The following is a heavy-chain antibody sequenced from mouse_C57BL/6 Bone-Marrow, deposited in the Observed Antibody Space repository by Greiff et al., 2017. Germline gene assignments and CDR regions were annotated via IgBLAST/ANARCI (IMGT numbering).Heavy chain of an antibody. J-gene: IGHJ1*03. CDR3: TTLDWYFDV. CDR2: IDPENGDT. CDR1: GFNIKDDY. V-gene: IGHV14-4*01. Sequence: VQLQQPGAELVRPGASVKLSCTASGFNIKDDYMHWVKQRPEQGLEWIGWIDPENGDTEYASKFQGKATITADTSSNTAYLQISRLTSEDTSVYYCTTLDWYFDVWGTGTTVTVSS.